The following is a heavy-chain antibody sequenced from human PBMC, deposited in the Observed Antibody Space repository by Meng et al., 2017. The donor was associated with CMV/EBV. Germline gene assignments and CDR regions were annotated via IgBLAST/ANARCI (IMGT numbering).Heavy chain of an antibody. CDR2: INYSGTT. V-gene: IGHV4-34*01. CDR3: ARGYCNSTTCPGGY. J-gene: IGHJ4*02. D-gene: IGHD2/OR15-2a*01. CDR1: GGSLSGHY. Sequence: SETLSLTCAVSGGSLSGHYWSWIRQPPGKWLEWIGEINYSGTTNHNPSLKSRVTISLDSSKKQFSLNLNSVTAVDTAVYYCARGYCNSTTCPGGYWGQGTLVTVSS.